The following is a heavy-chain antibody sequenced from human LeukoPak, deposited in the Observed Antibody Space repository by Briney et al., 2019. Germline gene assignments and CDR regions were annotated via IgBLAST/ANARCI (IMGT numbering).Heavy chain of an antibody. CDR3: ARDDVIGGCTIDY. Sequence: GRSLRLSCAVSGFTFSDYGMHWVRQAPGKGLEWVAVIWHDGSHEYYADFVKGRFTISRDSSKNRVYLQMNSLRAEDTAVYYCARDDVIGGCTIDYWGQGTLVIVSS. CDR1: GFTFSDYG. D-gene: IGHD2-15*01. CDR2: IWHDGSHE. V-gene: IGHV3-33*01. J-gene: IGHJ4*02.